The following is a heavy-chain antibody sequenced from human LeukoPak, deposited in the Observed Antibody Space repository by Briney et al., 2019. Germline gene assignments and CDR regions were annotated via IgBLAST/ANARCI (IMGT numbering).Heavy chain of an antibody. CDR2: ISAYNGNT. CDR3: ARAVNYDSSGYYYGYYFDY. D-gene: IGHD3-22*01. V-gene: IGHV1-18*01. J-gene: IGHJ4*02. CDR1: GYTFTSYG. Sequence: ASVKVSCKASGYTFTSYGISWVRQAPGQGLEWMGWISAYNGNTNYAQKLQGRVTMTTDTSTSTAYMELRSLRSDDTAVYYCARAVNYDSSGYYYGYYFDYWGQGTLVTVSS.